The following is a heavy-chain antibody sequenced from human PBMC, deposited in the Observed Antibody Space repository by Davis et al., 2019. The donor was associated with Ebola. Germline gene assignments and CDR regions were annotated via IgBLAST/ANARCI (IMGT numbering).Heavy chain of an antibody. Sequence: GESLKISCAASGFTFSSNSMNWVRQAPGKGLEWVSFISSSSNYIYYADSVKGRFTVSRDNAKNSLYLQMNSLRAEDTAVYYCAKLELRGYWGQGTLVTVSS. D-gene: IGHD1-7*01. CDR3: AKLELRGY. CDR1: GFTFSSNS. J-gene: IGHJ4*02. V-gene: IGHV3-21*01. CDR2: ISSSSNYI.